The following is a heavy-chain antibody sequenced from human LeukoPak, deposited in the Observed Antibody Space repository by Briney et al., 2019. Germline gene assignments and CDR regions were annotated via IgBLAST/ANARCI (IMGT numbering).Heavy chain of an antibody. Sequence: GGSLRLSCAASGFTFSSYAMSWVRQALGKGLEWVSAISGSGGSTYYADSVKGRFTISRDNSKNTLYLQMNSLRVEDTAVYYCARTYSSSWGIIDYWGQGTLVTVSS. D-gene: IGHD6-13*01. J-gene: IGHJ4*02. CDR3: ARTYSSSWGIIDY. CDR1: GFTFSSYA. CDR2: ISGSGGST. V-gene: IGHV3-23*01.